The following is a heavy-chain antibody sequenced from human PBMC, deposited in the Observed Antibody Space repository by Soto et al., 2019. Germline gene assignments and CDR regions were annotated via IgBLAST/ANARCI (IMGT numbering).Heavy chain of an antibody. D-gene: IGHD2-15*01. CDR1: GFTFSSYA. Sequence: PGGSLRLSWAASGFTFSSYAMSWVRQAPGKGLEWVSAISGSGGSTYYADSVKGRFTISRDNSKNTLYLQMNSLRAEDTAVYYCAKTPPAPGIVVVVAAIHYYYGMDVWGQGTTVTVSS. CDR3: AKTPPAPGIVVVVAAIHYYYGMDV. CDR2: ISGSGGST. V-gene: IGHV3-23*01. J-gene: IGHJ6*02.